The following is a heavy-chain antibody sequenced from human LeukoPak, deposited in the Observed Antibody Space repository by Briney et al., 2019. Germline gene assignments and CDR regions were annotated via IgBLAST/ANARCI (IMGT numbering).Heavy chain of an antibody. V-gene: IGHV3-21*01. CDR1: GFTFSSDS. D-gene: IGHD4-17*01. J-gene: IGHJ4*02. CDR3: ARAGYGDYSDY. CDR2: ISSSSYI. Sequence: GGSLRLSCAASGFTFSSDSMNWVRQAPGKGLEWASSISSSSYIYYADSVKGRFTISRDNAKNSLYLQMSSLRAEDTAVYYCARAGYGDYSDYWGQGTLVTVSS.